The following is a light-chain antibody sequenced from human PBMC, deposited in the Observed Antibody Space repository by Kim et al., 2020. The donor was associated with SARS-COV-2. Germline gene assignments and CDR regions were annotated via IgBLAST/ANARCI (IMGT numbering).Light chain of an antibody. V-gene: IGLV2-8*01. CDR3: SSYAGSNNLV. CDR2: EVS. CDR1: SNDVGCYNY. Sequence: GQSATPSSTGTSNDVGCYNYVSWYQQHPGKAPILMIYEVSKRPSGLPGRFSGSKSGNTASLTVSGLQAEDEADYYCSSYAGSNNLVFGGGTQLTVL. J-gene: IGLJ2*01.